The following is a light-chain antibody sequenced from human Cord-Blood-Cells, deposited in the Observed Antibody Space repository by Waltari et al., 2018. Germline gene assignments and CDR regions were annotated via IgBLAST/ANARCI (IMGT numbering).Light chain of an antibody. V-gene: IGLV2-11*01. CDR3: CSYAGSYTLV. J-gene: IGLJ2*01. Sequence: QSALTQPSSVSGSPGQSVTISCTGTSSDVGGYNYVSWYQQPPGKAPKRMIYDVSKRPSGVPDRFSGSKSGNTASLTISGLQAEDEADYYCCSYAGSYTLVFGGGTKLTVL. CDR1: SSDVGGYNY. CDR2: DVS.